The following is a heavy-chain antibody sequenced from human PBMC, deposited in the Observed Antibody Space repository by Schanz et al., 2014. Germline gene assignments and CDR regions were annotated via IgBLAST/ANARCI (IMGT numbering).Heavy chain of an antibody. Sequence: QVQLQESGPGLVKPSQTLSLTCAVSGGSISSGGYSWNWIRQPPGKGLEWIVYIYYSGSTYYNPSLKSRVTVSVDMSKKQFSLRLSSVTAADTAAYYCATWSGTRLFHNWGQGTLVTVSS. CDR2: IYYSGST. CDR3: ATWSGTRLFHN. J-gene: IGHJ4*02. D-gene: IGHD1-7*01. V-gene: IGHV4-30-4*07. CDR1: GGSISSGGYS.